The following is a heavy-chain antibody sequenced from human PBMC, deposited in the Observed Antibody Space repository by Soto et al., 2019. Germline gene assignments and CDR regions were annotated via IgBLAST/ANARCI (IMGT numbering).Heavy chain of an antibody. Sequence: QVQLQQWGAGLLKPSETLSLTCAVYGGSFSGYYWSWIRQPPGKGLEWIGEINHSGSTNYNPPLKCRVTTTVATSMNQFALKLSSVTAADTAVYYCASSGSVDYWGQGTLVTVSS. D-gene: IGHD6-19*01. J-gene: IGHJ4*02. CDR3: ASSGSVDY. V-gene: IGHV4-34*01. CDR2: INHSGST. CDR1: GGSFSGYY.